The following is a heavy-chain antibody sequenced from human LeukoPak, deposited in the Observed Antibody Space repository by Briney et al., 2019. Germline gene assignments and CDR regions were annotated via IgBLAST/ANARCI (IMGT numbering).Heavy chain of an antibody. D-gene: IGHD2-2*01. CDR3: ARRFRVPAATHLYYYYYGMDV. J-gene: IGHJ6*02. V-gene: IGHV4-4*02. CDR2: IYHSGST. CDR1: GGSISSRNW. Sequence: SETLSLTCAVSGGSISSRNWWSWVRQPPGKGLEWIGEIYHSGSTNYNPSLKSRVTISVDKSKNQFSLKLSSVTAADTAVYYCARRFRVPAATHLYYYYYGMDVWGQGTTVTVSS.